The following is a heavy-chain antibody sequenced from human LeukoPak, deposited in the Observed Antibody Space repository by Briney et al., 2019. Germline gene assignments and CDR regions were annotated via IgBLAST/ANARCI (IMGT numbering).Heavy chain of an antibody. D-gene: IGHD6-13*01. CDR1: GGSISSSNW. V-gene: IGHV4-4*02. J-gene: IGHJ3*02. CDR2: IYHSGST. Sequence: SETLSLTCAVSGGSISSSNWWSWVRQPPGKGLEWIGEIYHSGSTNYNPSLKSRVTISVDKSKNQFSLKLSSVTAADTAVYYCARGLIAAAGDAFDIWGQGTMVTVSS. CDR3: ARGLIAAAGDAFDI.